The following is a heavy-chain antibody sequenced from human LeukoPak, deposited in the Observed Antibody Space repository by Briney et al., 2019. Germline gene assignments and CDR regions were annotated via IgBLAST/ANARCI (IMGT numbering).Heavy chain of an antibody. D-gene: IGHD6-6*01. CDR1: GYTFTSCG. CDR2: ISAYNGNT. Sequence: ASVKVSCKASGYTFTSCGISWVRQAPGQGLEWMGWISAYNGNTNYAQKFQGRVTMTRDTSISTAYMELSRLRSDDTAVYYCARDSRIAARRGGYNWFDPWGQGTLVTVSS. CDR3: ARDSRIAARRGGYNWFDP. J-gene: IGHJ5*02. V-gene: IGHV1-18*01.